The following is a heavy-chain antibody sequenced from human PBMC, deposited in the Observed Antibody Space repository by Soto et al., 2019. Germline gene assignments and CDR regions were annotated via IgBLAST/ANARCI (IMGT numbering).Heavy chain of an antibody. J-gene: IGHJ4*02. V-gene: IGHV3-11*01. D-gene: IGHD2-8*02. Sequence: GALRLSCAASGFTFSDYYMSWIRLAPGKGPEWVSYISSGSGTIIYYADSVKGRFTISRDNAKNSLYLQMNSLRAEDTAVYYCYATAVVARDYWGQGTLVTVSS. CDR3: YATAVVARDY. CDR2: ISSGSGTII. CDR1: GFTFSDYY.